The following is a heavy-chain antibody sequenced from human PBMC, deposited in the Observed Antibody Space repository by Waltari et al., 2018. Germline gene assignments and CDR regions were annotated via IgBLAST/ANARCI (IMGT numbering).Heavy chain of an antibody. CDR3: AREGGIVEDY. J-gene: IGHJ4*02. Sequence: EVQLVESGGGLVKPGGSLRLSCAASGFTFSSYSMTWVRQAPGKGLEWVSSISSSSSYIYYADSVKGRFTISRDNAKNSLYLQMNSLRAEDTAVYYCAREGGIVEDYWGQGTLVTVSS. CDR2: ISSSSSYI. D-gene: IGHD1-26*01. V-gene: IGHV3-21*01. CDR1: GFTFSSYS.